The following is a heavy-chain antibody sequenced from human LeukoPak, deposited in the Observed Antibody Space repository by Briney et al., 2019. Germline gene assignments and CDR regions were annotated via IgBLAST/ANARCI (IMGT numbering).Heavy chain of an antibody. V-gene: IGHV1-69*06. CDR2: IIPIFGTA. CDR1: GGTFSSYA. CDR3: ARVGKRSGYDYGDYVGAFDI. Sequence: ASVKVSCKASGGTFSSYAISWVRQAPGQGLEWMGGIIPIFGTANYAQKFQGRVTITADKSTSTAYMELSSLRSEDTAVYYCARVGKRSGYDYGDYVGAFDIWGQGTMVTVSS. D-gene: IGHD4-17*01. J-gene: IGHJ3*02.